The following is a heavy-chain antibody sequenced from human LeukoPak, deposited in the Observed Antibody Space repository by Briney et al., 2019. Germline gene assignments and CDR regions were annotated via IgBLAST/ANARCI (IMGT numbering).Heavy chain of an antibody. CDR2: IYSTGST. V-gene: IGHV4-39*07. D-gene: IGHD3-9*01. Sequence: SETLSLTCSVSGGSISGSSYFWGWIRQPPGKGLEWIGSIYSTGSTYYTPSLKSRVAISVDTSKNQFSLKLSSVTAADTAVYYCARRVDILTGYYPSYYFDYWGQGTLVTVSS. CDR1: GGSISGSSYF. J-gene: IGHJ4*02. CDR3: ARRVDILTGYYPSYYFDY.